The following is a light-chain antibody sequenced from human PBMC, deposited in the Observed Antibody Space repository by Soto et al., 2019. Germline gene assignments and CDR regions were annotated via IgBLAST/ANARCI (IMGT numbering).Light chain of an antibody. CDR3: QQYKTYSRT. V-gene: IGKV1-5*03. Sequence: DVQMTQSPSTLSASVGDRVTITCRASQSISSWLAWYKQKPGKAPELLIYQASTLESGVQSRFSGRGSATEFTLTISSLQPDDFATYYCQQYKTYSRTFGQGTKVDIK. CDR1: QSISSW. CDR2: QAS. J-gene: IGKJ1*01.